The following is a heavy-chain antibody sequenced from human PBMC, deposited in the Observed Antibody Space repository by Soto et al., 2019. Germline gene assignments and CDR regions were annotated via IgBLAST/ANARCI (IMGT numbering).Heavy chain of an antibody. Sequence: QVQTVQSGAELKKPGSSVKVSCKTSGGSFNSYAINWVRQAPGQGLEWLGGTIPFILTPNYAQQFQGRVTIPADDPTSTGYLELSSRRSDDTAVYYCAGGDHSTSLGGMDVSGQGTTVIVSS. CDR2: TIPFILTP. J-gene: IGHJ6*02. CDR3: AGGDHSTSLGGMDV. V-gene: IGHV1-69*01. D-gene: IGHD6-6*01. CDR1: GGSFNSYA.